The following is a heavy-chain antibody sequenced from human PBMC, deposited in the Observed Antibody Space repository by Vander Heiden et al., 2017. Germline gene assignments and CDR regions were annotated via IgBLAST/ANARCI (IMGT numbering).Heavy chain of an antibody. D-gene: IGHD3-10*01. Sequence: QVQLVESGGGVVQPGRSLRLSCAASGFTFSRYAMHWVRQAPGKGLEWVAVISYDGSNKYYADSVKGRFTISRDNSKNTLYLQMNSLRAEDTAVYYCARDQDGTMVRGAYYYYGMDVWGQGTTVTVSS. CDR1: GFTFSRYA. CDR3: ARDQDGTMVRGAYYYYGMDV. CDR2: ISYDGSNK. V-gene: IGHV3-30*01. J-gene: IGHJ6*02.